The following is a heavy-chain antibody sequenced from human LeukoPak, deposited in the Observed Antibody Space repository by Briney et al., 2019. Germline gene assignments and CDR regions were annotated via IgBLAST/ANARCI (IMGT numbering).Heavy chain of an antibody. CDR1: GYSISSGYY. Sequence: PSETLSLTCAVSGYSISSGYYWGWIRQPPGKGLEWIGEINHSGSTNYNPSLKSRVTISVDTSKNQFSLKLSSVTAADTAVYYCARTNGPVVPAAKPVTWFDPWGQGTLVTVSS. CDR2: INHSGST. V-gene: IGHV4-38-2*01. J-gene: IGHJ5*02. D-gene: IGHD2-2*01. CDR3: ARTNGPVVPAAKPVTWFDP.